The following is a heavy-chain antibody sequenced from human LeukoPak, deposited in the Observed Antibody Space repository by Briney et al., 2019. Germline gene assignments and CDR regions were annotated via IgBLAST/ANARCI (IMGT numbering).Heavy chain of an antibody. Sequence: ASETLSLTCTVSGYSISSGYYWGWIRQPPGKGLEWIGSIYHSGSTYYNPSLKSRVTISLDTSQNHFSLKLNSVTAADTALYYCVRDLHYSSSSLYYYYNMDVWGKGTTVTVSS. CDR3: VRDLHYSSSSLYYYYNMDV. CDR1: GYSISSGYY. V-gene: IGHV4-38-2*02. J-gene: IGHJ6*04. CDR2: IYHSGST. D-gene: IGHD6-6*01.